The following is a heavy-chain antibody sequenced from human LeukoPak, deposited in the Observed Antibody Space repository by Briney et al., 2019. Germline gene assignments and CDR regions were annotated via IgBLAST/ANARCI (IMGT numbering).Heavy chain of an antibody. V-gene: IGHV4-59*11. D-gene: IGHD3-10*01. Sequence: SETLSLTCTVSGGSITSHYWGWIRQPPGKGLQWIGYIYYSGHTNYSPSLKSRVTMSVDTSKNQFSLKLSSVTAADTAVYYCAREVEWFGEPAFDIWGQGTMVTVSS. J-gene: IGHJ3*02. CDR2: IYYSGHT. CDR3: AREVEWFGEPAFDI. CDR1: GGSITSHY.